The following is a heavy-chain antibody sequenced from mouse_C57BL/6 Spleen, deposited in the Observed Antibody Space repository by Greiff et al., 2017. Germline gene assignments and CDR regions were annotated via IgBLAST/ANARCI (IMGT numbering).Heavy chain of an antibody. J-gene: IGHJ1*03. V-gene: IGHV5-17*01. CDR2: ISSGSSTI. CDR1: GFTFSDYG. Sequence: EVMLVESGGGLVKPGGSLKLSCAASGFTFSDYGMHWVRQAPEKGLEWVAYISSGSSTIYYADTVKGRFTISRDNAKNTLFLQMTGLRSEDTAMYYCARDYGSSYWYFDVWGTGTTVTVSS. D-gene: IGHD1-1*01. CDR3: ARDYGSSYWYFDV.